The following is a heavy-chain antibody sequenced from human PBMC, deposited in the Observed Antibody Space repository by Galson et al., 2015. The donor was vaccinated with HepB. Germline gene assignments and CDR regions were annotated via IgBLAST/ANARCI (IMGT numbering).Heavy chain of an antibody. Sequence: WVSSISGSSTYIYYADSVKGRFTISRDNAKNSLYLQMNSLRAEDTAVYYCASSRFDYWGQGTLVTVSS. CDR2: ISGSSTYI. CDR3: ASSRFDY. V-gene: IGHV3-21*01. J-gene: IGHJ4*02.